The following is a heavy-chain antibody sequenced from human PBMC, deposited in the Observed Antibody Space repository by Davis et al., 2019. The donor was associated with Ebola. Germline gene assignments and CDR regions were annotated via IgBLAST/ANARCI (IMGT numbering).Heavy chain of an antibody. CDR2: INPDGSEG. D-gene: IGHD3/OR15-3a*01. Sequence: LSLTCAASGFTFGSYAMHWVRQAPGKGLEWVAMINPDGSEGYCMNSVKGRFTISRDTAKNSLFLQMNSLRAEDTAVYFCATQAWTQFDYWGQGTLVTVSS. J-gene: IGHJ4*02. V-gene: IGHV3-7*01. CDR1: GFTFGSYA. CDR3: ATQAWTQFDY.